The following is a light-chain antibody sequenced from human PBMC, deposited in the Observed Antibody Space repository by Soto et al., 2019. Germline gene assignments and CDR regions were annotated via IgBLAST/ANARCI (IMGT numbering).Light chain of an antibody. V-gene: IGKV1-39*01. CDR1: QSISTY. CDR2: AAS. CDR3: KQSYSIPIT. Sequence: DIQLTQSPSSLSASVRDTVTSTCSASQSISTYLYWYQQKPGKAPKLLIYAASSLQSGVPSRFSGSGSGTDFTLTISSLQPEEFATYHCKQSYSIPITVGQGTRLEIK. J-gene: IGKJ5*01.